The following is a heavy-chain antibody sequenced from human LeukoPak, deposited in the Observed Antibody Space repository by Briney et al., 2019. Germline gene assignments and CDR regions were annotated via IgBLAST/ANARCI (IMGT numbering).Heavy chain of an antibody. CDR2: ISAGGGST. J-gene: IGHJ4*02. V-gene: IGHV3-23*01. CDR1: GFTFNNYA. CDR3: AKGMGLLWFGEFVDY. D-gene: IGHD3-10*01. Sequence: GSLRLSCAASGFTFNNYAMSWVRQAPGKGLEWVSAISAGGGSTYYADSVKGRFTISRDNSKNTLYLQMNSLRAEDTAVYYCAKGMGLLWFGEFVDYWGQGTLVTVSS.